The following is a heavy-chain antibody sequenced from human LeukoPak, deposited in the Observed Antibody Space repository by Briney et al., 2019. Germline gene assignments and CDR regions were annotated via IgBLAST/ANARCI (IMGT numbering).Heavy chain of an antibody. Sequence: PSETLSLTCAVYGGSFSGYYWSWIRQPPGKGLEWIGEINHSGSTNYNPSLKSRVTISVDTSKNQFSLKLSSVTAAGTAVYYCARGLEYDILTGTEGYYFDYWGQGTLVTVSS. CDR3: ARGLEYDILTGTEGYYFDY. V-gene: IGHV4-34*01. J-gene: IGHJ4*02. CDR1: GGSFSGYY. D-gene: IGHD3-9*01. CDR2: INHSGST.